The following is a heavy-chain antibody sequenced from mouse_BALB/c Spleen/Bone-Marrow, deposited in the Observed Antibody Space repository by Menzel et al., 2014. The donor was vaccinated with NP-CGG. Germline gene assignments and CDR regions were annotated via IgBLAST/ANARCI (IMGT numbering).Heavy chain of an antibody. CDR2: INPSTGYT. D-gene: IGHD1-1*01. V-gene: IGHV1-7*01. J-gene: IGHJ2*01. Sequence: QVQLQQSGAELAKPGASVKMSCKASGYTFTNYWMHWVKQRPGQGLEWIGYINPSTGYTEYKQKFKGKATLTADRSSSTAYIQLSSLTSEDSAVYYCARIYYYGRDYWGQGTTLTVSS. CDR3: ARIYYYGRDY. CDR1: GYTFTNYW.